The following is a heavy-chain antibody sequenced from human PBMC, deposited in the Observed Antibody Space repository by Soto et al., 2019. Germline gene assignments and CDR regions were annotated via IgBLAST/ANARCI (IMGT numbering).Heavy chain of an antibody. D-gene: IGHD2-21*01. CDR2: IRSKVYGGTT. CDR3: SRGPRVDHYYHYYGMDV. CDR1: GFTLGDYP. V-gene: IGHV3-49*04. Sequence: GGSLRLSCTASGFTLGDYPMSWVRQAPGQGLEWLGFIRSKVYGGTTEYAASVKGRFTISRDDSKSIAYLQMNSLKTEDTAVYYCSRGPRVDHYYHYYGMDVGGQGTTVTVSS. J-gene: IGHJ6*02.